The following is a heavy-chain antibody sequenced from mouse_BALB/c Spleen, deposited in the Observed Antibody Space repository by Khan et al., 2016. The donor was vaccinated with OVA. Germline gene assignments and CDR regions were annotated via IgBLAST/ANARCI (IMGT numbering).Heavy chain of an antibody. D-gene: IGHD1-1*01. CDR1: GHSITSDYA. V-gene: IGHV3-2*02. J-gene: IGHJ2*01. CDR3: ASIILYYYGSNFEGYSFGY. CDR2: ISYSGST. Sequence: EVQLQESGPGLVKPSQSLSLTCTVTGHSITSDYAWNWIRQFPGNKLEWMGYISYSGSTAYNPSLKSRISITRDTSKNQVFLQLNSVTTEDTATSYCASIILYYYGSNFEGYSFGYWGQGTTLTGSS.